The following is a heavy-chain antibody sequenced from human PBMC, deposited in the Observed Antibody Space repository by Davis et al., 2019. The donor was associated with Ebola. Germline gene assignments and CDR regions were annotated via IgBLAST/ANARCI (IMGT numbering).Heavy chain of an antibody. D-gene: IGHD5-12*01. CDR3: ARGRGYSGYDWGRYYYYGMDV. Sequence: MPSETLSLTCTVSGGSISSYYWSWIRQPPGKGLEWIGYIYYSGSTNYNPSLKSRVTISVDTSKNQFSLKLSSVTAADTAVYYCARGRGYSGYDWGRYYYYGMDVWGQGTTVTVSS. V-gene: IGHV4-59*12. CDR2: IYYSGST. CDR1: GGSISSYY. J-gene: IGHJ6*02.